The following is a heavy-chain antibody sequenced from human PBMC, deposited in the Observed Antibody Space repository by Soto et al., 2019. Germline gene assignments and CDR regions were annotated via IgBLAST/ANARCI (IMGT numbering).Heavy chain of an antibody. CDR3: ATRYYDSPSHGMDL. CDR1: GGTFSSYT. D-gene: IGHD3-22*01. Sequence: QVQLVQSGAEVKKPGSSVKVSCKASGGTFSSYTISWVRQAPGQGLEWMGRIIPILGIANYAQNFQGRVTITADKSTSTAYMELSSLRSEDTAVYYCATRYYDSPSHGMDLWGQGTTVTVSS. CDR2: IIPILGIA. J-gene: IGHJ6*02. V-gene: IGHV1-69*02.